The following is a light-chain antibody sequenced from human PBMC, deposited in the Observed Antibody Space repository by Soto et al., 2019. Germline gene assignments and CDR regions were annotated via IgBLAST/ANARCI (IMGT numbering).Light chain of an antibody. CDR2: DAS. CDR1: QNIGNW. CDR3: QQSYSYLIT. J-gene: IGKJ5*01. Sequence: EIKMNQSPAAVSASVEDRVTITCQASQNIGNWLAWYQQQPGKAPKLLVYDASNLRSGVPSRFSGSGSGTDFTLTISCLQSEDFATYYCQQSYSYLITFAQGGRPEIK. V-gene: IGKV1-12*01.